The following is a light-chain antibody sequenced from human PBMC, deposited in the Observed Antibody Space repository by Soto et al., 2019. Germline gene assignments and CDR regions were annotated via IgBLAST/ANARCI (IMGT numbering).Light chain of an antibody. CDR1: QSISSW. CDR2: DAS. V-gene: IGKV1-5*01. Sequence: DMQVTQSPSTLSASVGARVTITCRASQSISSWLAWYQQKPGKAPKLLIYDASSLESGVPSRFSGSGSGTEFTLTISSLQPDDFATYYCQQYNNYWTFGQGTIVDIK. J-gene: IGKJ1*01. CDR3: QQYNNYWT.